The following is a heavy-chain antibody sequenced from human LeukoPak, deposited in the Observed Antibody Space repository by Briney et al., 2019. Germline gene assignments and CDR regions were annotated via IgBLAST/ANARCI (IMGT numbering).Heavy chain of an antibody. CDR3: VKDLSGSFSFDY. CDR2: ISYDGGNE. Sequence: PGGSLRLSCAASGFTFTIYAMDWVRQAPGKGLEWVAAISYDGGNEYYIDSVKGRFTISRDNSKNTLYLQMRSLRPEDTAVYYCVKDLSGSFSFDYWGQGTLVTVSS. J-gene: IGHJ4*02. CDR1: GFTFTIYA. D-gene: IGHD1-26*01. V-gene: IGHV3-30*14.